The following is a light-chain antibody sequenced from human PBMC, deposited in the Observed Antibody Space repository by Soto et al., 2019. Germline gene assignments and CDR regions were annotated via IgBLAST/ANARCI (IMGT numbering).Light chain of an antibody. V-gene: IGLV1-40*01. CDR2: GNN. CDR3: QSYDSSLSGVV. Sequence: QSVLTQPPSVSGAPGQRVTISCTGSSSNIGAGYDVQWYQQVPGTAPKVLIYGNNNRPSGVPDRFSGSKSGTSASLAITGLQAEDEADYYCQSYDSSLSGVVFGGGTKLTVL. J-gene: IGLJ2*01. CDR1: SSNIGAGYD.